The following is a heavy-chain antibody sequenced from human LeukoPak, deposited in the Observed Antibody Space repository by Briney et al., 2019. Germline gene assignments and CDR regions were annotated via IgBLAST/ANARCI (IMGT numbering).Heavy chain of an antibody. V-gene: IGHV1-2*02. D-gene: IGHD6-13*01. CDR1: GYTFTGYY. CDR3: ARGGGAAAGPNWFDP. J-gene: IGHJ5*02. Sequence: ASVKVSCKASGYTFTGYYMHWVRQAPGQGLEWMGWINPNSGGTNYAQKFQGRVTMTRDTSISTAYMELSRLRSDDTAVYYCARGGGAAAGPNWFDPWGQGTLVTVSS. CDR2: INPNSGGT.